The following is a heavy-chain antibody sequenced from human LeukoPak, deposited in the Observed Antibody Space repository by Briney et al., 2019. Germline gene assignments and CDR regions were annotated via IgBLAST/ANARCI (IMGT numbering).Heavy chain of an antibody. CDR2: IKQDGSEK. CDR1: GFTFSSYS. V-gene: IGHV3-7*01. Sequence: PGGSLRLSCAASGFTFSSYSMNWVRQAPGKGLEWVANIKQDGSEKYYVDSVKGRFTISRDNAKNSLYLQMNSLRAEDTAVYYCARVDMVRGVIMGAFDYWGQGTLVTVSS. CDR3: ARVDMVRGVIMGAFDY. D-gene: IGHD3-10*01. J-gene: IGHJ4*02.